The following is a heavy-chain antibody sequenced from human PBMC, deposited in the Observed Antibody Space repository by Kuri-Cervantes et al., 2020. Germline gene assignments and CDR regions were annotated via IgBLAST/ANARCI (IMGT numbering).Heavy chain of an antibody. J-gene: IGHJ4*02. D-gene: IGHD3-10*01. CDR2: INPNSGGT. Sequence: ASVKVSCKASGYTFTGYYMHWVRQALGQGLEWMGWINPNSGGTNYAQKFQGRVTMTRDTSISTAYVELSRLRSDDTAVYYCAREGWDYYGSGSHYNGGADYWGQGTLVAVSS. CDR3: AREGWDYYGSGSHYNGGADY. CDR1: GYTFTGYY. V-gene: IGHV1-2*02.